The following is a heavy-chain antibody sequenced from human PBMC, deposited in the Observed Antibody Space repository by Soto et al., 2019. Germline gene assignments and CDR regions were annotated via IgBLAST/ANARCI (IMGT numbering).Heavy chain of an antibody. CDR2: ISGGGSNT. CDR3: AKDSNKYSSSLRGRYFDY. D-gene: IGHD4-4*01. CDR1: GFPFSSYV. J-gene: IGHJ4*02. Sequence: PGGSLRLSSAASGFPFSSYVMSWVRQAPGKGLEWVSGISGGGSNTFYADYVKGRFTISRDNSKNTLLLQMNSLGAEDTAVYYCAKDSNKYSSSLRGRYFDYWGQGIGVTVSS. V-gene: IGHV3-23*01.